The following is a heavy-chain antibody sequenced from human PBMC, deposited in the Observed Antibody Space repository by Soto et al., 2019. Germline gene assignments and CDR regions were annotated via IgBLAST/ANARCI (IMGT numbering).Heavy chain of an antibody. J-gene: IGHJ4*02. CDR2: ISSSSSYI. CDR3: ARDVALAGDY. V-gene: IGHV3-21*01. CDR1: GFTFSSYS. Sequence: GGSLRLSCAASGFTFSSYSMNWVRQAPGKGLEWVSSISSSSSYIYYADSVKGRFTISGDNAKNSLYLQMNSLRAEDTAVYYCARDVALAGDYWGQGTLVTVSS. D-gene: IGHD6-19*01.